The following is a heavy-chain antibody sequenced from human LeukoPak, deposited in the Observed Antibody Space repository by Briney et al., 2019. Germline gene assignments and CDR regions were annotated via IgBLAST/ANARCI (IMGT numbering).Heavy chain of an antibody. CDR3: ARGRVYYDSSGYYYYYYGMDV. Sequence: PSETLSLTCTVSGGSISSGDYYWSWIRQPPGKGLEWIGEINHSGSTNYNPSLKSRVTISVDTSKNQFSLKLSSVTAADTAVYYCARGRVYYDSSGYYYYYYGMDVWGQGTTVTVSS. D-gene: IGHD3-22*01. CDR1: GGSISSGDYY. CDR2: INHSGST. J-gene: IGHJ6*02. V-gene: IGHV4-39*07.